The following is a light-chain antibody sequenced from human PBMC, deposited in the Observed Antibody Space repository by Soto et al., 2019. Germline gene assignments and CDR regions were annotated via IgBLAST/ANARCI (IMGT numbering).Light chain of an antibody. J-gene: IGLJ1*01. Sequence: QSALTQPASVSGSPGQSITISCTGTSSDVGSYNLVSWYQQHPGKAPKPMIYEVNKRPSGVSNRFSGSKSGNTASLTISGLQAEDEADYYCCSYAGSGAYVFGTGTKVTVL. CDR3: CSYAGSGAYV. CDR2: EVN. CDR1: SSDVGSYNL. V-gene: IGLV2-23*02.